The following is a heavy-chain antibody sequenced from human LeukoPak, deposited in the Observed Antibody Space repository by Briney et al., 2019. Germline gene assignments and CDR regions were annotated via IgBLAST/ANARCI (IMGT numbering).Heavy chain of an antibody. CDR2: IIPIFGTA. CDR1: GGIFSSYA. Sequence: GASVKVSCKASGGIFSSYAISWVRQAPGQGLEWMGRIIPIFGTANYAQKFQGRVTITTDESTSTAYMELSSLRSEGTAVYYCARDRSEQWLVPGHFDYWGQGTLVTVSP. V-gene: IGHV1-69*05. CDR3: ARDRSEQWLVPGHFDY. J-gene: IGHJ4*02. D-gene: IGHD6-19*01.